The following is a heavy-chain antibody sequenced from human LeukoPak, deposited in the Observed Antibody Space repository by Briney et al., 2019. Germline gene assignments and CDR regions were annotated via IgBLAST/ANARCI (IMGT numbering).Heavy chain of an antibody. J-gene: IGHJ4*02. V-gene: IGHV1-69*04. Sequence: SVKVSCKASRGTFSKYAISWVRQAPGQGLEWMGRIIPILDITHYAQKFQGRVTIAADKSTSTAYMELSSLRSEDTAMYYCARDDDRAREIDYWGQGTLVTVSS. CDR1: RGTFSKYA. CDR2: IIPILDIT. CDR3: ARDDDRAREIDY. D-gene: IGHD3-22*01.